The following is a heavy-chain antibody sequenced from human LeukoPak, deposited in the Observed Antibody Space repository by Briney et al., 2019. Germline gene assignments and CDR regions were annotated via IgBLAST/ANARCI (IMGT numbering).Heavy chain of an antibody. V-gene: IGHV3-23*01. CDR3: AKVRSTMVRGVIDY. J-gene: IGHJ4*02. Sequence: GGSLRLSRAASGFTFSSYAMSWVRQAPGKGLEWVSAISGSGSSTYYADSVKGRFTISRDNSKNTLYLQMNSLRAEDTAVYYCAKVRSTMVRGVIDYWGQGTLVTVSS. CDR2: ISGSGSST. D-gene: IGHD3-10*01. CDR1: GFTFSSYA.